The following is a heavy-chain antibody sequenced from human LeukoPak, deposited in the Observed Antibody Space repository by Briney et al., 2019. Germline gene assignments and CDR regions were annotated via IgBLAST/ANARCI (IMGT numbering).Heavy chain of an antibody. CDR2: LYSDGNP. CDR3: ARGVEPLAANTLAY. J-gene: IGHJ4*02. Sequence: GGSLGLSCAASGFTVITNDMTWVRQAPGKGLEWVSVLYSDGNPKYADSVQGRFTISRDNSKNTLYLEMNSLSPDDTAVYYCARGVEPLAANTLAYWGQGTLVTVSS. V-gene: IGHV3-53*01. D-gene: IGHD1-14*01. CDR1: GFTVITND.